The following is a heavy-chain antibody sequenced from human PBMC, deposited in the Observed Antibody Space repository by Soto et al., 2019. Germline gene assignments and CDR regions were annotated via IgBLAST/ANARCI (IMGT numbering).Heavy chain of an antibody. J-gene: IGHJ3*01. CDR2: VNPSNGLT. V-gene: IGHV1-3*01. Sequence: VKVSCKSSGYTFTNYALHWVRQAPGHGLEWMGWVNPSNGLTRYSENFQGRLSLTRDTSANTSYMELSSLRRDDTAVYYCARRLPAFDVWGQGTRVTVAS. CDR3: ARRLPAFDV. CDR1: GYTFTNYA.